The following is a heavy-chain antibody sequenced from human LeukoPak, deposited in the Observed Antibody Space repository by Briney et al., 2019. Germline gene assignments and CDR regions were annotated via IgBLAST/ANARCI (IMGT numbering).Heavy chain of an antibody. CDR2: ISSSSSYI. Sequence: GGSLRLSCAASGFTFSSYSMDWVRQAPGKGLEWVSSISSSSSYIYYADSVKGRFTISRDNAKNSLYLQMNSLRAEDTAVYYCASPFVCVDTAMDAGCYFDYWGQGTLVTVSS. V-gene: IGHV3-21*01. D-gene: IGHD5-18*01. CDR1: GFTFSSYS. CDR3: ASPFVCVDTAMDAGCYFDY. J-gene: IGHJ4*02.